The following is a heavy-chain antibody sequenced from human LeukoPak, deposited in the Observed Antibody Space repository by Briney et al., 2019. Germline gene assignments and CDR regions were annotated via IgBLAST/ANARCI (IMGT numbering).Heavy chain of an antibody. V-gene: IGHV3-30-3*02. CDR3: AKSAGVTPPAAMIDY. Sequence: GRSLRLSCAASGFIFSSYAMQWVRQAPGKGLEWVAVISYDGNNKYYADSVKGRFTISRDDSRNTLYLQMNSLRAEDTAVYYCAKSAGVTPPAAMIDYWGQGTLVTVSS. CDR2: ISYDGNNK. CDR1: GFIFSSYA. D-gene: IGHD2-2*01. J-gene: IGHJ4*02.